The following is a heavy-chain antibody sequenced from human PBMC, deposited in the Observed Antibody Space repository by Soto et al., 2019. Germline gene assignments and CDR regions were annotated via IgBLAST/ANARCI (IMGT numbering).Heavy chain of an antibody. CDR1: GFTFDDYA. CDR2: ISWNSGSI. CDR3: AKVTGTASWEAFDI. Sequence: GGSLRLSCAASGFTFDDYAMHWVRQAPGKGLEWVSGISWNSGSIGYADSVKGRFTISRDNAKNSLYLQMNSLRAEDTALYYCAKVTGTASWEAFDIWGQGTMVTVSS. J-gene: IGHJ3*02. V-gene: IGHV3-9*01. D-gene: IGHD6-13*01.